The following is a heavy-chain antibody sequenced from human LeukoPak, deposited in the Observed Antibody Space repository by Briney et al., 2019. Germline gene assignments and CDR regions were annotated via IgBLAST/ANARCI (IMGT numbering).Heavy chain of an antibody. CDR2: MNPNSGNT. D-gene: IGHD3-22*01. V-gene: IGHV1-8*01. CDR1: GYTFTSYD. J-gene: IGHJ4*02. CDR3: ARDSGDYYYDSSGDPDY. Sequence: GASVKVSCKASGYTFTSYDINWVRQATGQGLEWMGWMNPNSGNTGYAQKFQGRVTMTRNTSISTAYMELSSLRSEDTAVYYCARDSGDYYYDSSGDPDYWGQGTLVTVSS.